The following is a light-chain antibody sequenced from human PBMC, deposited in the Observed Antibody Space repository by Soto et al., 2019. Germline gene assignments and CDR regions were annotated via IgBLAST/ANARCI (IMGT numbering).Light chain of an antibody. Sequence: DIQMTQSPSTLPASVGVRVTITCRASQSISNWLDWYLQKPGKAPKVLIYHGSNLQSGVPSRFSGSGSGTEFALTISSLQPDDFAAYYCKHYISYSEAFGQGTKVDIK. V-gene: IGKV1-5*01. J-gene: IGKJ1*01. CDR2: HGS. CDR3: KHYISYSEA. CDR1: QSISNW.